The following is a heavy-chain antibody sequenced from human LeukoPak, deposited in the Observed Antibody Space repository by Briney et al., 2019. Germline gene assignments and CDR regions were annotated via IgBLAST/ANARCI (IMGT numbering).Heavy chain of an antibody. J-gene: IGHJ4*02. CDR3: ARPHSGTVNASTYGVIDY. D-gene: IGHD2-8*01. CDR2: ITDNGIKI. V-gene: IGHV3-11*04. CDR1: GFIFSDYY. Sequence: PGGSLRLSCAASGFIFSDYYMGWIRQAPGRGLEWVSYITDNGIKIYYTDSVKGRFTMSRDNAKKSLYLQMNSLRAEDTAVYYCARPHSGTVNASTYGVIDYWGQGTLVTVSS.